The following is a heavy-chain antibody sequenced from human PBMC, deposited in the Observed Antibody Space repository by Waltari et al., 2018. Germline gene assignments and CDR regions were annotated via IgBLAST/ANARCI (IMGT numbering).Heavy chain of an antibody. V-gene: IGHV4-39*01. J-gene: IGHJ4*02. Sequence: QLQLQESGPGLVKPSETLSLTCTVSGGSISSSSYYWGWIRQPPGKGLEWIGSIYYSGSTYDNPSLKSRVTIAVDTSKNQFSLKLSSVTAADTAVYYCARLNWGVGWNFDYWGQGTLVTVSS. CDR3: ARLNWGVGWNFDY. CDR2: IYYSGST. CDR1: GGSISSSSYY. D-gene: IGHD7-27*01.